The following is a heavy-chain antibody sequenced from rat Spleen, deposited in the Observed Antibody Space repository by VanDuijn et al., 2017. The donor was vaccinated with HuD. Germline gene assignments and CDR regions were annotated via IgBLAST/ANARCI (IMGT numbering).Heavy chain of an antibody. D-gene: IGHD1-11*01. V-gene: IGHV5S10*01. Sequence: EVQLVESGGGLVQPGRSLKLSCAASGFIFSDYNMAWVRQAPKKGLEWVATIIYDGSRTYYRDSVKGRFTISRDDAKRTLDLKMNSLRSDDTATYYCATHEGSSGFAFWGQGTLVTVSS. CDR2: IIYDGSRT. CDR1: GFIFSDYN. J-gene: IGHJ3*01. CDR3: ATHEGSSGFAF.